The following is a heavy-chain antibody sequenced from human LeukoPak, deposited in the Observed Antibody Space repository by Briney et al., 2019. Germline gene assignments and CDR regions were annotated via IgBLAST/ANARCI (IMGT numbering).Heavy chain of an antibody. J-gene: IGHJ5*02. CDR1: AFTFSRYW. CDR2: IKEDGSEK. D-gene: IGHD6-13*01. V-gene: IGHV3-7*05. Sequence: GGSLRLSCAASAFTFSRYWMSWVRQAPGKGLEWVANIKEDGSEKFYVDSVKGRFTISRDNAKNSLYLQMNRLSGEDTAVSYCARAGITAAGATGRQFAPWGQGTLVTVSS. CDR3: ARAGITAAGATGRQFAP.